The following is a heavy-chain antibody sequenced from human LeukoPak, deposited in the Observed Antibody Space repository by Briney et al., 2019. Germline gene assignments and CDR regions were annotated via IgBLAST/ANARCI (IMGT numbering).Heavy chain of an antibody. D-gene: IGHD2-21*02. V-gene: IGHV4-59*08. J-gene: IGHJ4*02. Sequence: PSETLSLTCTASGGSIRSYYWSWIRQPPGKGLEWIGYYYSGSTNHNPSLKSRVTISVDTSKTQFSLRLSSATAADTAVYYCARLGVTAAIIGYWGQGILVTVSS. CDR3: ARLGVTAAIIGY. CDR1: GGSIRSYY. CDR2: YYSGST.